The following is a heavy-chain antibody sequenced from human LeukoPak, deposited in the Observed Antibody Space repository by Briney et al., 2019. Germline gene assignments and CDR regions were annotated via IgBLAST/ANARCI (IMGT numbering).Heavy chain of an antibody. CDR3: VKDMGSGWYVGAAFDY. J-gene: IGHJ4*02. CDR1: GFTFSSYE. V-gene: IGHV3-48*03. D-gene: IGHD6-19*01. Sequence: GGSLRLSCAASGFTFSSYEMNWVRQAPGKGLEWVSYISSSGSTIYYADSVKGRFTISRDNAKNSLYLQMNSLRAEDMALYYCVKDMGSGWYVGAAFDYWGQGTLVTVSS. CDR2: ISSSGSTI.